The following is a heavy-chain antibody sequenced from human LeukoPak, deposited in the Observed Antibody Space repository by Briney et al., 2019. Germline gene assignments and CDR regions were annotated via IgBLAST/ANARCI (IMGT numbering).Heavy chain of an antibody. J-gene: IGHJ4*02. Sequence: PGGSLRLSCAASGISVSSNYMSWVRQAPGKGLEWVSVLYSGGSIYYADSVKGRFTISRDNSKNTLYLQMNSLRAEDTAVYYCARGGGYGQDSDYWGQGTLVTVSS. CDR3: ARGGGYGQDSDY. CDR1: GISVSSNY. D-gene: IGHD5-12*01. CDR2: LYSGGSI. V-gene: IGHV3-53*01.